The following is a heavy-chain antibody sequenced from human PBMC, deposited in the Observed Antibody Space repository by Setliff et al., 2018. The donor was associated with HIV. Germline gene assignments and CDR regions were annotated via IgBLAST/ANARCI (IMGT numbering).Heavy chain of an antibody. D-gene: IGHD6-6*01. CDR2: INHSGST. Sequence: PSETLSLTCAVYGGSFSDHYWSWVRQPPGKGLEWIGEINHSGSTNYNSSLKSRVTISVDTSKNQFSLKPNSVTAADTAVYYCARARSLITVRRSFDYWGQGTLVTVS. CDR1: GGSFSDHY. V-gene: IGHV4-34*01. J-gene: IGHJ4*02. CDR3: ARARSLITVRRSFDY.